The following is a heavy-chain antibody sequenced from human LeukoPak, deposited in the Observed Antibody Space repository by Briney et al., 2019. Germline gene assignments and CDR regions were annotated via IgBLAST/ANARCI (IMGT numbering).Heavy chain of an antibody. Sequence: PGGSLRLSCAASGFTFSSYSMNWVRQAPGEGLEWVSSISSSSSYIYYADSVKGRFTISRDNAKNSLYLQMNSMRAEDTAVYYCARRPWHVDTAMVTFYYFDYWGQGTLVTVSS. CDR2: ISSSSSYI. CDR3: ARRPWHVDTAMVTFYYFDY. J-gene: IGHJ4*02. D-gene: IGHD5-18*01. CDR1: GFTFSSYS. V-gene: IGHV3-21*01.